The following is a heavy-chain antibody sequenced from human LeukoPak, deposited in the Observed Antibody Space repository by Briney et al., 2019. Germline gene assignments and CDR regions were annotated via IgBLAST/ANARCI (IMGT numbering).Heavy chain of an antibody. J-gene: IGHJ4*02. CDR2: ISGGGGST. CDR3: AKLEIVVVVAANDY. CDR1: GFTFSTYA. Sequence: GGSLRLSCAASGFTFSTYAMSWVRQAPGKGLEWVSTISGGGGSTYYADSVKGRFSISRDNSKNTLYLQMNSLRAEDAAVYYCAKLEIVVVVAANDYWGQGTLVTVSS. D-gene: IGHD2-15*01. V-gene: IGHV3-23*01.